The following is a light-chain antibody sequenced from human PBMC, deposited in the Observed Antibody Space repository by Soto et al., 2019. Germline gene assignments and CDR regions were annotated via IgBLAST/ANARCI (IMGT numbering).Light chain of an antibody. Sequence: QSVLTQPPSASGTPGQRVTISCSGSSSNIGSNTVNWYQQLPGTAPQLLIYSNNQRPSGVPDRFSGSKSGTSASLAISGLQSEDEDDYYCAAWDDSLNGLVFGTGTKLTVL. J-gene: IGLJ1*01. V-gene: IGLV1-44*01. CDR1: SSNIGSNT. CDR3: AAWDDSLNGLV. CDR2: SNN.